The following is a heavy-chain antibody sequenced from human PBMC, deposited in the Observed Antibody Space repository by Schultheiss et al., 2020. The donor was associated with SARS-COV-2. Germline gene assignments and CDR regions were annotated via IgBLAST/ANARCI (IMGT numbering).Heavy chain of an antibody. CDR1: GYTFTGYY. CDR3: AKDRPLNEYCSSTSCQYDAFDI. CDR2: MNPNSGNT. V-gene: IGHV1-8*03. D-gene: IGHD2-2*01. J-gene: IGHJ3*02. Sequence: ASVKVSCKASGYTFTGYYMHWVRQAPGQGLEWMGWMNPNSGNTGYAQKFQERVTITRDMSTSTAYMELSSLRSEDTAVYYCAKDRPLNEYCSSTSCQYDAFDIWGQGTMVTVSS.